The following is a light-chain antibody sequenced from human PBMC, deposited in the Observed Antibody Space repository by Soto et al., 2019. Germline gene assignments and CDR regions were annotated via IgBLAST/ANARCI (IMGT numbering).Light chain of an antibody. CDR3: SSYTVVVARDGRV. CDR1: SSDVGGHNY. Sequence: QSALTQPASVSGSPGQSITISCTGTSSDVGGHNYVSWYQQHPGKPPKLLINNVSHRPSGVSDRFSGSKSGNTASLTSSGLQAEDEADYYFSSYTVVVARDGRVFGGGTKLTVL. J-gene: IGLJ3*02. CDR2: NVS. V-gene: IGLV2-14*03.